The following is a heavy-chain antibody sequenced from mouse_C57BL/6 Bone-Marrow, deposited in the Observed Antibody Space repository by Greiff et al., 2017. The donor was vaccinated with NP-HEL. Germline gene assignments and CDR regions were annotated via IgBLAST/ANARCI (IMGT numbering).Heavy chain of an antibody. V-gene: IGHV1-66*01. CDR3: ESDGYDYED. D-gene: IGHD2-2*01. CDR2: IYPGSGNT. Sequence: VKLVESGPELVKPGASVKISCTASGYSFTSYSIPWVKQRPGQGLEWIGRIYPGSGNTKYTENLQGKATLTADTSYITAYMPLSSLTSEDSGVYYWESDGYDYEDWGKGTTVTVAA. CDR1: GYSFTSYS. J-gene: IGHJ2*01.